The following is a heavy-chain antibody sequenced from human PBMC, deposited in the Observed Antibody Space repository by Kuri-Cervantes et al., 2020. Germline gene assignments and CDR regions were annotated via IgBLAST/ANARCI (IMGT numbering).Heavy chain of an antibody. CDR3: STVIEDDYDDSIYIDV. Sequence: GGSLRLSCAASGFNFRNAWVSWIRQAPGKGLEWLGHIKSRVEGGTTDSIAPVKGRFTISRDDSKNTTHLQMNSLKIEDTAVYYCSTVIEDDYDDSIYIDVWGKGTTVTVSS. D-gene: IGHD4-17*01. J-gene: IGHJ6*03. CDR1: GFNFRNAW. CDR2: IKSRVEGGTT. V-gene: IGHV3-15*01.